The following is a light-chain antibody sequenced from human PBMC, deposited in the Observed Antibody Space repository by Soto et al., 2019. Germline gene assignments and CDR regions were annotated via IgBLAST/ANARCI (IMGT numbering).Light chain of an antibody. Sequence: DIVMTQSPLSLPVTPGEPASISCRSSQSLLHSNGYNYLDWYLQKPGQSPQLLIYLGSNRASGVPDRFSGSGSGTDFTLKISRVEAEDVGVYYRMQALQTPLPTFGGGTKVDIK. CDR3: MQALQTPLPT. V-gene: IGKV2-28*01. J-gene: IGKJ4*01. CDR1: QSLLHSNGYNY. CDR2: LGS.